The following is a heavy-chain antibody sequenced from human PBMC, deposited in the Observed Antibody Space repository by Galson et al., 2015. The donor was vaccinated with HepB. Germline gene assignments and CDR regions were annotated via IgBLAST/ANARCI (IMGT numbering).Heavy chain of an antibody. CDR3: AREPRTRRYYYDSSTYGPVDY. J-gene: IGHJ4*02. D-gene: IGHD3-22*01. V-gene: IGHV3-30*04. Sequence: RQAPGKGLEWVAVTSYDEMYKYYTDSVRGRFTISRDNSKNTLYLQMNSLRTEDTAVYYCAREPRTRRYYYDSSTYGPVDYWGQGSLVTVSS. CDR2: TSYDEMYK.